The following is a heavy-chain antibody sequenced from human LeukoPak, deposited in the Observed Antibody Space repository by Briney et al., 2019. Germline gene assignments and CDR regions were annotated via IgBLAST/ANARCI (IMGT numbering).Heavy chain of an antibody. V-gene: IGHV4-59*01. D-gene: IGHD6-19*01. Sequence: SETLSLTCTVSGGSISSYYWSWIRQPPGKGLEWIGYIYYSGSTNYNPSLKSRVTISVDTSKNQFSLELSSVTAADTAVYYCASFPGYSSGWPFDYWGQGTLVTVSS. CDR3: ASFPGYSSGWPFDY. CDR1: GGSISSYY. J-gene: IGHJ4*02. CDR2: IYYSGST.